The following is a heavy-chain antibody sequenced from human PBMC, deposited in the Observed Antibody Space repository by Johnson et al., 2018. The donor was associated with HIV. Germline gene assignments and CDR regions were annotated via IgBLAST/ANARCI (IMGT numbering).Heavy chain of an antibody. J-gene: IGHJ3*02. V-gene: IGHV3-11*04. D-gene: IGHD2-21*02. CDR2: ISSRSGPI. CDR1: GFTFSDYY. CDR3: ARAPLAFCDGDCYPNAFGI. Sequence: QVQLVESGGGLVQPGGSLRLSCAASGFTFSDYYMSWIRQAPGKGLEWVSHISSRSGPISYSDSVKGRFTISRDNAKNSLYLQMNSLRAEDTAVYYCARAPLAFCDGDCYPNAFGIWGQGTMVTVSS.